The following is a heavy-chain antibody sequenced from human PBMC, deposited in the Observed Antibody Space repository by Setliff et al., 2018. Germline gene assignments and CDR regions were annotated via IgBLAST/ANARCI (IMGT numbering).Heavy chain of an antibody. J-gene: IGHJ3*02. CDR3: ARAPRTYCGSTSCYKDAFDI. Sequence: ASVKVSCKASGYTFTGYYMHWVRQAPGQGLEWMGWINPNSGGTNYAQKFQGRVTMTRDTSISTAYMELSRLRSDDTAVYYCARAPRTYCGSTSCYKDAFDIWGQGTMVTVSS. V-gene: IGHV1-2*02. D-gene: IGHD2-2*02. CDR1: GYTFTGYY. CDR2: INPNSGGT.